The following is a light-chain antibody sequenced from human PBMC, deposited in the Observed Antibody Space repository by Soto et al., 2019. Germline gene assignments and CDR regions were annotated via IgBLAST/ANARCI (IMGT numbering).Light chain of an antibody. CDR3: QQRSTWPAT. CDR2: DGS. V-gene: IGKV3-11*01. Sequence: EIVLTQSPATLSLSPGERGTLSCRASQSVSSYLAWYQQKPGQAPRLLIYDGSNRATGIPARFSGSGSGTDFTPTISSLEPEDFAVFYCQQRSTWPATFGQGTKVEIK. CDR1: QSVSSY. J-gene: IGKJ1*01.